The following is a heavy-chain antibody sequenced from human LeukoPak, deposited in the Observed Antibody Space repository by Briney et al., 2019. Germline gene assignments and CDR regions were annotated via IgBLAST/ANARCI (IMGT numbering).Heavy chain of an antibody. Sequence: GGSLRLSCAASGFTVSSNYMSWVRQAPGKGLEWVAFIRYDGSNKYYADSVKGRFTISRDNSKNTLYLQMNSLRAEDTAVYYCAKDAEAGGSSWYLDYWGQGTLVTVSS. D-gene: IGHD6-13*01. J-gene: IGHJ4*02. CDR3: AKDAEAGGSSWYLDY. V-gene: IGHV3-30*02. CDR1: GFTVSSNY. CDR2: IRYDGSNK.